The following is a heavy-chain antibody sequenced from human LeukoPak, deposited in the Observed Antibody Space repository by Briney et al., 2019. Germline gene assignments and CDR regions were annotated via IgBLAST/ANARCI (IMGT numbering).Heavy chain of an antibody. V-gene: IGHV3-15*01. CDR3: ARVGVDSGSYKGADY. D-gene: IGHD1-26*01. CDR1: GFTFSNAW. J-gene: IGHJ4*02. CDR2: IKSKTDGGTT. Sequence: PGGALRLSCAASGFTFSNAWMSWVRQAPGKGLELVGRIKSKTDGGTTDYAAPVKGRFTISKDDSKNTLYLQMNSLKAEDTAVYYCARVGVDSGSYKGADYWGQGTLVSVSS.